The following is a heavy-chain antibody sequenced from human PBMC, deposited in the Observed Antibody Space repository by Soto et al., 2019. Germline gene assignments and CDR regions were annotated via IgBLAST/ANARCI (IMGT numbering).Heavy chain of an antibody. D-gene: IGHD2-2*01. J-gene: IGHJ6*04. CDR3: VKVRYSSPMGYYYGMDV. Sequence: QAQLEQSGGEVKKPGSSVKVSCKASRVAFSKFIVTWVRQAPGVGLEWVGGIITVFGTANYAQKFQGRVTITVDESTSTSYMEVNNLRSEDTAVYYCVKVRYSSPMGYYYGMDVWGEGATVTVSS. CDR1: RVAFSKFI. V-gene: IGHV1-69*01. CDR2: IITVFGTA.